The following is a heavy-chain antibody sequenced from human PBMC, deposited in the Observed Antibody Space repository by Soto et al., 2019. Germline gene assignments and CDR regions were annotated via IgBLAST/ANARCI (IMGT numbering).Heavy chain of an antibody. CDR1: GFTFSSYA. V-gene: IGHV3-30-3*01. CDR3: AGGGGEWIQLWFAFDY. CDR2: ISYDGSNK. D-gene: IGHD5-18*01. J-gene: IGHJ4*02. Sequence: QVQLVESGGGVVQPGRSLRLSCAASGFTFSSYAMHWVRQAPGKGLEWVAVISYDGSNKYYADSVKGRFTISRDNSKNTLYLQKNSPGTEDMAVYYWAGGGGEWIQLWFAFDYWGQGTLVTVSS.